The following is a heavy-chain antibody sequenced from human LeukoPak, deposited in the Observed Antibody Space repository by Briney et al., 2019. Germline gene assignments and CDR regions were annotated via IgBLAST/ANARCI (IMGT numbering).Heavy chain of an antibody. D-gene: IGHD2-15*01. Sequence: PSETLSLTCTVSGGSISSYYWSWIRQPPGKGLERIGYIYYSGSTNYNPSLKSRVTISVDTSKNQFSPKLSSVTAADTAVYYCARDDCSGGSCYLPSGYFDLWGRGTLVTVSS. CDR2: IYYSGST. V-gene: IGHV4-59*01. CDR3: ARDDCSGGSCYLPSGYFDL. CDR1: GGSISSYY. J-gene: IGHJ2*01.